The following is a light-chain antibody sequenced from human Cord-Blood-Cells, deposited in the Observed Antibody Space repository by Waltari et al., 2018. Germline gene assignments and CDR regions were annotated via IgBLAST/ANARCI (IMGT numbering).Light chain of an antibody. Sequence: QSALTQPASVSGSPGQSITISCTGTSSDVGGYNYVSWYQQHPGKAPKLMIYEVSNRPSGVSNRFAGSNAGNTASLTISGLQAEDEADYYCSSYTSSSTLFGTGTKVTVL. J-gene: IGLJ1*01. CDR3: SSYTSSSTL. V-gene: IGLV2-14*01. CDR1: SSDVGGYNY. CDR2: EVS.